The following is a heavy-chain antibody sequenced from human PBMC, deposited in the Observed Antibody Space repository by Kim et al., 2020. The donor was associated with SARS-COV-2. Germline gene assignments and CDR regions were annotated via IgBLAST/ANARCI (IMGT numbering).Heavy chain of an antibody. CDR2: ISYDGSNK. J-gene: IGHJ6*03. CDR1: GFTFSSYG. D-gene: IGHD6-6*01. CDR3: AKSSDYYYYIDV. V-gene: IGHV3-30*18. Sequence: GGSLRLSCAASGFTFSSYGMHWVRQAPGKGLEWVAVISYDGSNKYSADSVKGRFTISRDNSKNTLYLQINRLRAEDTAVYYCAKSSDYYYYIDVWGKGTT.